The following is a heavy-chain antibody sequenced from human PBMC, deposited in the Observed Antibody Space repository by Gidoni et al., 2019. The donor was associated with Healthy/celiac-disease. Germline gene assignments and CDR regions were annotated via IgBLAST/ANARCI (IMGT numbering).Heavy chain of an antibody. CDR2: ISYSGST. V-gene: IGHV4-39*01. D-gene: IGHD6-13*01. CDR1: GGSISSSSYY. Sequence: QLQLQESGPGLVKPSETLSLTCTVSGGSISSSSYYWGWIRQPPGKGLGWIGSISYSGSTYYNPSLKSRVTISVDTSKNQFSLKLSSVTAADTAVYYCASSPKYSSSWYNWFDPWGQGTLVTVSS. CDR3: ASSPKYSSSWYNWFDP. J-gene: IGHJ5*02.